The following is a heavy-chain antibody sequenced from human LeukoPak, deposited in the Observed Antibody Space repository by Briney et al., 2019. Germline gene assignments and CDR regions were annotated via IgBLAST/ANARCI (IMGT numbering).Heavy chain of an antibody. D-gene: IGHD2-2*01. V-gene: IGHV1-2*02. CDR2: INPNDGDT. J-gene: IGHJ4*02. CDR1: GYTFTDYY. CDR3: ARANFLYCSSSTCLFDY. Sequence: ASVKVSCKASGYTFTDYYMHWVRQAPGQGFEWMGWINPNDGDTNYAQKFQGRVAMTRDTSISTAHMEVSRLRSDDTAVYYCARANFLYCSSSTCLFDYWGQGTLVTVSS.